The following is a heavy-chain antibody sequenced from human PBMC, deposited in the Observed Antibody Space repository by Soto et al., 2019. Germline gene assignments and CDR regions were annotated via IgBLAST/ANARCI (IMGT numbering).Heavy chain of an antibody. CDR3: ARVTDAFTIGAQAL. V-gene: IGHV1-2*07. CDR2: IIPHSGET. Sequence: QVQLVQSGAEVKRPGASVKVSCKASGYSFTGYYMHWVRQAPGQGLEWMGWIIPHSGETNYAHKFQARVPQSRVTSISTAYLQLSGLTSDDTAVYYCARVTDAFTIGAQALWGQGTLVTVSS. CDR1: GYSFTGYY. D-gene: IGHD3-10*01. J-gene: IGHJ4*02.